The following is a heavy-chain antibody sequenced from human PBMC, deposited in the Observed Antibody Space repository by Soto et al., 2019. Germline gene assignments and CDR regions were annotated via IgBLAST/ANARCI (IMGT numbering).Heavy chain of an antibody. CDR3: ARDRPDNNHYYHRFDP. CDR1: GGTFSSYA. CDR2: IIPIFGTA. Sequence: QVQLVQSGAEVKKPGSSVKVSCKASGGTFSSYAISWVRQAPGQGLEWMGGIIPIFGTANYAQKFQGRVTITADKSTSTADMELSSLRSEDTAVYYCARDRPDNNHYYHRFDPWGQGTLVTVSS. D-gene: IGHD3-22*01. J-gene: IGHJ5*02. V-gene: IGHV1-69*06.